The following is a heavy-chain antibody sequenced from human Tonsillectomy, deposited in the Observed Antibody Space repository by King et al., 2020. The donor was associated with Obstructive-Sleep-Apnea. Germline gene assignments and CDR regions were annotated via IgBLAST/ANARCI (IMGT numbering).Heavy chain of an antibody. Sequence: QLQESGPGLVKPSETLSLTCTVSGYSISSGYYWGWIRQPPGKGLESIATIYHSGGTYYNPSLKSRVTISVDTSKNLFSLELNSVTAADTAVFYCARIGTGNYWYGMDVWGQGTTVTVSS. CDR2: IYHSGGT. J-gene: IGHJ6*02. D-gene: IGHD1-1*01. V-gene: IGHV4-38-2*02. CDR1: GYSISSGYY. CDR3: ARIGTGNYWYGMDV.